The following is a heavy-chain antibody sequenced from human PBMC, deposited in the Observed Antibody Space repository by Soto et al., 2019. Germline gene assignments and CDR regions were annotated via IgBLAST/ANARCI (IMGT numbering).Heavy chain of an antibody. CDR1: GYTFTSYA. CDR3: ASQWVWELPQD. D-gene: IGHD1-26*01. V-gene: IGHV1-3*01. Sequence: QVQLVQSGAEVKKPGASVKVSCKASGYTFTSYAMHWVRQAPGQRLEWMGWINAGNGNTKYSQKFQGRVTITRDTSASTAYRELSSLRSEDTAVYYCASQWVWELPQDWGQGTLVTVSS. J-gene: IGHJ4*02. CDR2: INAGNGNT.